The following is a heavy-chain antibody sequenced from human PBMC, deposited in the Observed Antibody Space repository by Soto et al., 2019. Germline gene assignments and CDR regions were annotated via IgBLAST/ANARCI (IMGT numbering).Heavy chain of an antibody. V-gene: IGHV3-7*01. J-gene: IGHJ6*03. CDR3: ARDFSYFGSPYTAPRYYYYMDV. CDR1: GFTFSSYW. D-gene: IGHD3-10*01. Sequence: GGSLRLSCAASGFTFSSYWMSWVRQAPGKGLEWVANIKQDGSEKYYVDSVKGRFTISRDNAKNSLYLQSNSLRAEDTAVYYCARDFSYFGSPYTAPRYYYYMDVWGKGTTVTVSS. CDR2: IKQDGSEK.